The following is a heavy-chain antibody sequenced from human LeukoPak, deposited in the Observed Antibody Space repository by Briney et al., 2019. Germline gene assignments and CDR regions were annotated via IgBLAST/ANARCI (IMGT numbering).Heavy chain of an antibody. Sequence: GGSLRLSCAASGFTFSSYAMSWVRQAPGKGLEWVSAISGSGGSTYYADSVKGRFTISRDNAKNSLYLQMNSLRAEDTAVYYCARTTVTTGRTNWFDPWGQGTLVTVSS. CDR3: ARTTVTTGRTNWFDP. CDR1: GFTFSSYA. CDR2: ISGSGGST. D-gene: IGHD4-17*01. J-gene: IGHJ5*02. V-gene: IGHV3-23*01.